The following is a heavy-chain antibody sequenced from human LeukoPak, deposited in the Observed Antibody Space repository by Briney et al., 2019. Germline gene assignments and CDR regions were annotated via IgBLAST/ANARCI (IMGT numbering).Heavy chain of an antibody. CDR3: ARDSSPQSGVYYFDAFDL. CDR2: IKRDGSQE. J-gene: IGHJ3*01. V-gene: IGHV3-7*01. CDR1: GFSFSSYW. D-gene: IGHD3-22*01. Sequence: GGSLRLSCAASGFSFSSYWRTWVRQAPGKGLEWVANIKRDGSQEHYVDSVKGRFTISRDNTKSSLYLQMNSLRAEDTAVYYCARDSSPQSGVYYFDAFDLWGQGTMVTVSS.